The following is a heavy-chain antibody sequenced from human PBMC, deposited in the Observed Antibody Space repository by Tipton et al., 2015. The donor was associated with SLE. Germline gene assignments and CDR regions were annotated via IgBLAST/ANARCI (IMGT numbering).Heavy chain of an antibody. CDR3: AREGGYAGSGSYGTV. J-gene: IGHJ6*02. Sequence: TLSLTCTVSGDSISSRSYFWSWIRQPAGKGLEWIGHIYTNGNTDYNPSLKSRVTLSLDTSKNQFSLELNSVTAADTAVYFCAREGGYAGSGSYGTVWGQGTTVTVSS. D-gene: IGHD3-10*01. CDR2: IYTNGNT. V-gene: IGHV4-61*09. CDR1: GDSISSRSYF.